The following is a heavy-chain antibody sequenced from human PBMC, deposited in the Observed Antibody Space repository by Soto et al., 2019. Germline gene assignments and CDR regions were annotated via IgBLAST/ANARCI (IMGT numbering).Heavy chain of an antibody. CDR2: IILPFGTP. CDR3: ARGPDYEGYFDY. J-gene: IGHJ4*02. CDR1: GGTFSNYA. Sequence: QVRLVQSGAEVKKPGSSVKVSCKASGGTFSNYAIAWLRQAPGQGLEWMGGIILPFGTPNYSQTFQGRVTISADESMTTAYMEMSGLTSEDTAVYYCARGPDYEGYFDYWGRGTLVTVSS. V-gene: IGHV1-69*12. D-gene: IGHD4-17*01.